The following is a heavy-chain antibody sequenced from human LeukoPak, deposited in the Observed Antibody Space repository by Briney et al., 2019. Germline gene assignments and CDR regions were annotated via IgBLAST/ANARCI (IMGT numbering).Heavy chain of an antibody. CDR1: GDSVSSNSAA. J-gene: IGHJ6*02. D-gene: IGHD6-13*01. CDR3: ALGRIAAAGTPYYYYYGMDV. Sequence: SQTLSLTCAISGDSVSSNSAAWNWIRQSPSRGLEWLGRTYYRSKWYIDYAVSVKSRITINPDTSKNQFSLQLNSVTPEDTAVYYCALGRIAAAGTPYYYYYGMDVWGQGTTVTVSS. V-gene: IGHV6-1*01. CDR2: TYYRSKWYI.